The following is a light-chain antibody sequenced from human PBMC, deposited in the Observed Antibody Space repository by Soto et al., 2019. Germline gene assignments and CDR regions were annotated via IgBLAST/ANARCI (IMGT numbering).Light chain of an antibody. CDR3: SSKTSSGTLYV. J-gene: IGLJ1*01. V-gene: IGLV2-14*01. CDR2: EVS. Sequence: QSVLTQPASVSGSPGQSITISCTGSSSDVGGSKYVSWYQQHPGKAPRLMIYEVSYRPSGVSNRFFGSKSGNTASLTVSGLQAEDEADYYCSSKTSSGTLYVFGTGTKVTVL. CDR1: SSDVGGSKY.